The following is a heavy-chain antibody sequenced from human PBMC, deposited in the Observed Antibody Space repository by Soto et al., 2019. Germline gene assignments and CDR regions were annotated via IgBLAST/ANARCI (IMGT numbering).Heavy chain of an antibody. D-gene: IGHD4-17*01. J-gene: IGHJ5*02. Sequence: SETLSLTCTVSGGSVSSGSYYWSWIRQPPGKGLEWIGYIYYSGSTNYNPSLKSRVTISVDTSKNQFSLKLSSVTAADTAVYYCARDLYGEGWFDPWGQGTLVTVSS. V-gene: IGHV4-61*01. CDR3: ARDLYGEGWFDP. CDR2: IYYSGST. CDR1: GGSVSSGSYY.